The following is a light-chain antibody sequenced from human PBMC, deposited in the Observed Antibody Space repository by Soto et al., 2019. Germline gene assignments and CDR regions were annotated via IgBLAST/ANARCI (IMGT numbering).Light chain of an antibody. CDR2: AAS. CDR1: QSISTY. Sequence: DIQMTQSPSSLSASVGDSVTITCRASQSISTYLNWYQQKPGKVPKLLIYAASSLQSGVPSRFSGSGSVTDFTLTISSLQPGDFATYYCQQSITTPRTFGQGTKLEIK. J-gene: IGKJ2*01. CDR3: QQSITTPRT. V-gene: IGKV1-39*01.